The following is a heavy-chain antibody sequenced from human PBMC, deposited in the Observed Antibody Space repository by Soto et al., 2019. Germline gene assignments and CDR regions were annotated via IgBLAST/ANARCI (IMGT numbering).Heavy chain of an antibody. CDR1: GYSFTSYW. V-gene: IGHV5-10-1*01. J-gene: IGHJ6*02. CDR2: IDPSDSYT. CDR3: ASTSMQSRGYSYGHGGMGV. D-gene: IGHD5-18*01. Sequence: GESLKISCKGSGYSFTSYWISWVRQMPGKGLEWMGRIDPSDSYTNYSPSFQGHVTISADKSISTAYLQWSSLKASDTAMYYCASTSMQSRGYSYGHGGMGVWGQGTTVTVSS.